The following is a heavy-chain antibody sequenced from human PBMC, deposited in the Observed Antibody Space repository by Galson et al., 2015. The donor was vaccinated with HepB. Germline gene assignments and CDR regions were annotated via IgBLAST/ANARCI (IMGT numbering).Heavy chain of an antibody. V-gene: IGHV3-7*01. Sequence: SLRLSCAASGFTFSNFWMSWVRQAPGKGLEGVANIKQDGSEIYYVDSVKGRFTISRDNTKNSLYLQMNSLRVEDTAVYYCARRNAVPFDSWGQGTMVTVSS. CDR3: ARRNAVPFDS. CDR2: IKQDGSEI. CDR1: GFTFSNFW. D-gene: IGHD1-1*01. J-gene: IGHJ3*02.